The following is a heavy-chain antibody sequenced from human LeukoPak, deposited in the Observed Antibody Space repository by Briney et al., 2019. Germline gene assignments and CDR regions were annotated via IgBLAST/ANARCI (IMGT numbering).Heavy chain of an antibody. V-gene: IGHV1-2*04. CDR1: GGTFSSYA. CDR3: ARSVVYSSGWLVDY. Sequence: ASVKVSCKASGGTFSSYAISWVRQAPGQGLEWMGWINPNSGGTNYAQKFQGWVTMTRDTSISTADMELSRLRSDDTAVYYCARSVVYSSGWLVDYWGQGTLVTVSS. D-gene: IGHD6-19*01. J-gene: IGHJ4*02. CDR2: INPNSGGT.